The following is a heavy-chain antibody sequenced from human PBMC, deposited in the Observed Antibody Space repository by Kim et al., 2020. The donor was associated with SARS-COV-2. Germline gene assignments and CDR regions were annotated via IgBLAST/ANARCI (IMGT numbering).Heavy chain of an antibody. CDR1: GGSISSGGYY. CDR2: IYYSGST. J-gene: IGHJ5*02. D-gene: IGHD2-21*01. Sequence: SETLSLTCTVSGGSISSGGYYWSWIRQHPGKGLEWIGYIYYSGSTYYNPSLKSRVTISVDTSKNQFSLKLSSVTAADTAVYYCARSLKSIGPGPALYNWFDPWGQGTLVTVSS. CDR3: ARSLKSIGPGPALYNWFDP. V-gene: IGHV4-31*03.